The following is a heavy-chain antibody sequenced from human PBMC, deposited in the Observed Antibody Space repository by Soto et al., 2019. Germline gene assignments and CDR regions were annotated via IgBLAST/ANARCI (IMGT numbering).Heavy chain of an antibody. CDR3: ARGRASGSYYPLDY. V-gene: IGHV1-8*01. J-gene: IGHJ4*02. Sequence: ASVKVSCKASGNTFTSYDIDWVRQATGHGLEWMGWINPNSGNIGYAQKFQGRVTMTRDTAIRTAYMEVSRLRSDDTAVYYCARGRASGSYYPLDYWGQGTLVTVSS. CDR2: INPNSGNI. D-gene: IGHD3-10*01. CDR1: GNTFTSYD.